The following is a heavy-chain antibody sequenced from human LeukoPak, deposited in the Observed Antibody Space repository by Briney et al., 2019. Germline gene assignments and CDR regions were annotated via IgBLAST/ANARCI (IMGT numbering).Heavy chain of an antibody. CDR1: GFIFSSCS. CDR3: ARDHDWDYMDV. CDR2: ISSSSSYI. V-gene: IGHV3-21*01. Sequence: PGGSLRLSCAASGFIFSSCSMNWVRQAPGKGLEWVSFISSSSSYIYYADSVKGRFTISRHNAKNSLYLQMNSLRAEDTAVYYCARDHDWDYMDVWGKGTTVTVSS. D-gene: IGHD3-9*01. J-gene: IGHJ6*03.